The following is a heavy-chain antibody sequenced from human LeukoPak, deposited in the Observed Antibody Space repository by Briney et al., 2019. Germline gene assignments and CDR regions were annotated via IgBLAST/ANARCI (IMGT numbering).Heavy chain of an antibody. CDR2: ISSDGVSS. CDR3: VKRGMRPLSYYDY. Sequence: PGGSLRLSCSASGFTFSNYPFNWVRQAPGKGLEYVSSISSDGVSSYYADSVRGRFTISRDNSKSTLYLEMSSLRAEDTAMYYCVKRGMRPLSYYDYWGQGTLVTVSS. D-gene: IGHD2-21*01. CDR1: GFTFSNYP. J-gene: IGHJ4*02. V-gene: IGHV3-64D*09.